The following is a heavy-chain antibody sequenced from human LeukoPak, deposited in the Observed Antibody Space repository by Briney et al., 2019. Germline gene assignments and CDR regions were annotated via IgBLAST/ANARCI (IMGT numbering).Heavy chain of an antibody. Sequence: GGSLRLSCAASGFTFSSYAMHWVRQAPGKGLEWVAVISYDGSNKYYADSVKGRFTISRDNSKNTLYLQMNSLRAEDTAVYYCAKDPLGSSWPWGQGTLVTVSS. CDR3: AKDPLGSSWP. CDR2: ISYDGSNK. J-gene: IGHJ4*02. V-gene: IGHV3-30-3*01. D-gene: IGHD6-13*01. CDR1: GFTFSSYA.